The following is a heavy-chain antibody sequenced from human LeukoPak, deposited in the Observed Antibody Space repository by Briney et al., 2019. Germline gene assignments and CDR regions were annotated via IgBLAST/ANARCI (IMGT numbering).Heavy chain of an antibody. V-gene: IGHV3-23*01. CDR1: GLTFNNYA. CDR2: ISGSGGST. J-gene: IGHJ3*02. D-gene: IGHD3-22*01. CDR3: AKDYYDSSGYYLPRAFDI. Sequence: GGSLRLSCAVSGLTFNNYAMSWVRQAPGKGLEWVSAISGSGGSTYYADSVKGRFTISRDNSKNTLYLQMNSLRAEDTAVYYCAKDYYDSSGYYLPRAFDIWGQGTMVTVSS.